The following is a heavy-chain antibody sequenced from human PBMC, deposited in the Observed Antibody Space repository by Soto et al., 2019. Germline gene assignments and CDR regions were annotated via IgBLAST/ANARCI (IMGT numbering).Heavy chain of an antibody. Sequence: SETLSLTCAVYGGSFSGYYWSWIRQPPGKGLEWIGEINHSGSTNYNPSLKSRVTISVDTSKNQFSLKLRSVTAADTAVYYCARVVSVGYTSGLYHKPQFVRHYCGQRTLVTVSS. J-gene: IGHJ4*02. CDR3: ARVVSVGYTSGLYHKPQFVRHY. V-gene: IGHV4-34*01. CDR1: GGSFSGYY. CDR2: INHSGST. D-gene: IGHD6-19*01.